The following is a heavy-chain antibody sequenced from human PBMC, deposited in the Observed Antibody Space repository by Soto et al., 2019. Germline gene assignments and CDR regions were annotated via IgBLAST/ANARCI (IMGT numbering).Heavy chain of an antibody. CDR1: GLTFSSYA. CDR2: ISGSGGST. Sequence: GGSLRPSCAASGLTFSSYAMSWVRQAPGKGLEWVSAISGSGGSTYYADSVKGRFTISRDNSKNTLYLQMNSLRAEDTAVYYCAKGGSGSYYYYYLDVWGKGTTVTVSS. V-gene: IGHV3-23*01. D-gene: IGHD3-10*01. J-gene: IGHJ6*03. CDR3: AKGGSGSYYYYYLDV.